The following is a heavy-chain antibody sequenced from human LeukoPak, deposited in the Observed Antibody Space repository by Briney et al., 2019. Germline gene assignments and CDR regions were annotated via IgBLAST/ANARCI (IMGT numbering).Heavy chain of an antibody. V-gene: IGHV1-2*04. J-gene: IGHJ3*02. CDR1: GYTFTGYY. CDR3: TRGGITGTTRGPTRLNDAFDI. D-gene: IGHD1-20*01. CDR2: INPNSGGT. Sequence: ASVKVSCKASGYTFTGYYMHWVRQAPGQGLEWMGWINPNSGGTNYAQKFQGWVTMTRDTSISTAYMELSRLRSDDTAVYYCTRGGITGTTRGPTRLNDAFDIWGQGTMVTVSS.